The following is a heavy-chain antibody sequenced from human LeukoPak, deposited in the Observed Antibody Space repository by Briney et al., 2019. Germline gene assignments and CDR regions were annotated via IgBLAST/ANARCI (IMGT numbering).Heavy chain of an antibody. D-gene: IGHD3-22*01. CDR3: ASGCSNYDSSGYCFEY. V-gene: IGHV3-30-3*01. CDR2: ISYDGSNK. J-gene: IGHJ4*02. CDR1: GFTFSRHW. Sequence: PGGSLRLSCAASGFTFSRHWMTWVRQAPGKGLEWVAVISYDGSNKLYADSVKGRFTLSRDNSKNTLSLQMNSLRAEDTAVYYCASGCSNYDSSGYCFEYWGQGTLVTVSS.